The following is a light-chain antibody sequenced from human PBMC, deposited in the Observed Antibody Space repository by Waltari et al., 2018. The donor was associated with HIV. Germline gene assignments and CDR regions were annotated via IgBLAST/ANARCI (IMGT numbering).Light chain of an antibody. J-gene: IGKJ2*01. Sequence: IVLTQSPGTLSLYPGERVRLSCRASQTITSNYLAWFQQKPCQAPRLLIYGASNRATGIPDRFRGSWSGTDFTLTISRLEPEDFAVYYCHQYGETSYTFGQGTKLEIK. CDR3: HQYGETSYT. CDR1: QTITSNY. V-gene: IGKV3-20*01. CDR2: GAS.